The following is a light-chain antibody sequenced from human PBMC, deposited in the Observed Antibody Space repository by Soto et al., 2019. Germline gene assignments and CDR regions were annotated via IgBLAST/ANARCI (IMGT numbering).Light chain of an antibody. V-gene: IGKV3-11*01. Sequence: EIVLTQSPATLSLSPGEGATLSCRASQSVGSFLAWYQQKPGQPPRLLIYAASKRATGIPARFSGSGSGTDFTLTISSLEPEDFAVYYCQQRSNWPPRITFGQGTRLEIK. CDR3: QQRSNWPPRIT. CDR1: QSVGSF. J-gene: IGKJ5*01. CDR2: AAS.